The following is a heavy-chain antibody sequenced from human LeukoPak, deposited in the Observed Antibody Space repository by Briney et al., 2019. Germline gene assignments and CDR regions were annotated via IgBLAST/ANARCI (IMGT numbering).Heavy chain of an antibody. D-gene: IGHD6-19*01. V-gene: IGHV3-48*01. CDR2: ISSSSSTL. CDR1: GFTFSSYN. J-gene: IGHJ4*02. Sequence: GGSLRLSCAASGFTFSSYNMNWVRQAPGKGLEWVSYISSSSSTLYYADSVKGRFTISRDNAKNSVYLQMNSLRAEDTAVYYCARLPPLYSSGWYAAGYWGQGTLVTVSS. CDR3: ARLPPLYSSGWYAAGY.